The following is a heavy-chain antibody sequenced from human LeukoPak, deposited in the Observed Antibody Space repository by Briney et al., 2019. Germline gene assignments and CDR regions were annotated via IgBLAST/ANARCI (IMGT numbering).Heavy chain of an antibody. CDR1: GGSISTYY. J-gene: IGHJ4*02. Sequence: SETLSLTCTVSGGSISTYYWRWIRQPPGKGLEWIGYINYSGSTNYNPSLKSRVTMSVDTSKNQFSLQLTSVTAADTAVYYCARDGWDLRLDWGQGTLVIVSS. CDR2: INYSGST. D-gene: IGHD1-26*01. V-gene: IGHV4-59*01. CDR3: ARDGWDLRLD.